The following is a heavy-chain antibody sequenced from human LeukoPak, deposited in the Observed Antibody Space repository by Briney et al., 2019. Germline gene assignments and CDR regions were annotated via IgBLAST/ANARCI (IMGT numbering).Heavy chain of an antibody. D-gene: IGHD5-12*01. CDR1: GGSISSYY. Sequence: PSETLSLTCTVSGGSISSYYWSWIRQPPGKGLEWVGYISYSGSSNYNPSLKSRVTISVNTCKNHFSLKLTSVTAADTAVFYCARQHRGYSGYDYFYYWGQGTLVTVSS. CDR3: ARQHRGYSGYDYFYY. V-gene: IGHV4-59*01. CDR2: ISYSGSS. J-gene: IGHJ4*02.